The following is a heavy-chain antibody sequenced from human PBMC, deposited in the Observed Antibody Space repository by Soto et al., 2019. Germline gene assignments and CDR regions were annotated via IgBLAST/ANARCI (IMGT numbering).Heavy chain of an antibody. V-gene: IGHV4-30-4*01. J-gene: IGHJ5*01. CDR1: GDSISNLDYL. D-gene: IGHD7-27*01. Sequence: PSETLSLTWSVSGDSISNLDYLWAWIRQPPGQALEYIGYIYKSATTYYNPSFESRVAISVDTSKSQFSLNVTSVTAADTAVYFCARGRYCLTGRCFPNWFDSWGQGALVTVSS. CDR3: ARGRYCLTGRCFPNWFDS. CDR2: IYKSATT.